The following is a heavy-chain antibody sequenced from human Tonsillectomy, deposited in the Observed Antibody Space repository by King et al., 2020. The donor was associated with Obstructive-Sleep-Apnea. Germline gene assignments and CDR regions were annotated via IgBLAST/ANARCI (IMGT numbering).Heavy chain of an antibody. CDR3: ARENESSGWPIYYYYGMDV. Sequence: QVQLQESGPGLVKPSETLSLICTVSGDSISSYYWSWIRQPAGKGLEWIGRIYTSGSTNYNPSLKSRVSMSVDTSKNQFSLKLSSLTAADTAVYYCARENESSGWPIYYYYGMDVWGQGTTVTVSS. CDR2: IYTSGST. CDR1: GDSISSYY. V-gene: IGHV4-4*07. D-gene: IGHD6-19*01. J-gene: IGHJ6*02.